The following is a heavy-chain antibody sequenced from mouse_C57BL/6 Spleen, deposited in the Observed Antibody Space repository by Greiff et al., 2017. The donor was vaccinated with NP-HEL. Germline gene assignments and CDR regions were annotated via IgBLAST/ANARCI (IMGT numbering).Heavy chain of an antibody. CDR1: GYTFTDYN. V-gene: IGHV1-22*01. CDR3: GYNYEDYYAMDY. Sequence: VQLQQSGPELVKPGASVKMSCKASGYTFTDYNMHWVKQSHGKSLEWIGYINPNNGGTSYNQKFKGKATLTVNTSSSTAYMQLRSLTSEDSAGYYCGYNYEDYYAMDYWGQGTSVTVSS. J-gene: IGHJ4*01. D-gene: IGHD1-3*01. CDR2: INPNNGGT.